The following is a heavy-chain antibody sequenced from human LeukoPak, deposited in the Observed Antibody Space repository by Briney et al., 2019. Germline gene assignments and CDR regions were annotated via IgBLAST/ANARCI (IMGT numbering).Heavy chain of an antibody. CDR2: IRQDGNEK. CDR3: ARDYYDSSGYVY. V-gene: IGHV3-7*01. CDR1: GFTFSSYA. J-gene: IGHJ4*02. Sequence: GGSLGLSCAASGFTFSSYAMSWVRQAPGKGLEWAANIRQDGNEKYYVDSVKGRFTISRDNAKNSVYMLMNSLRVEDTAVYFCARDYYDSSGYVYWGQGTLVTVSS. D-gene: IGHD3-22*01.